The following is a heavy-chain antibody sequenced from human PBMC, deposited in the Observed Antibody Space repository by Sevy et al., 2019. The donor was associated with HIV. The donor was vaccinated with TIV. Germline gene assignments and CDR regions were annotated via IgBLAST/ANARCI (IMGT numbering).Heavy chain of an antibody. CDR2: IKQDGSEK. CDR1: GFTFSDYY. CDR3: ARSVRAAGTFDP. J-gene: IGHJ5*02. Sequence: GGSLRLSCAASGFTFSDYYMSWIRQAPGKGLEWVASIKQDGSEKYYVDSVKGRFTISRDNAKNSLFVQMNSLRAEDTAMYFCARSVRAAGTFDPWGQGTLVTVSS. D-gene: IGHD6-13*01. V-gene: IGHV3-7*01.